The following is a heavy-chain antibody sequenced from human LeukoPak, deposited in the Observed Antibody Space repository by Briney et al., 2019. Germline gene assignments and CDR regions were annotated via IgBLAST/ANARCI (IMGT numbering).Heavy chain of an antibody. CDR3: VGQWGAFRHLDY. CDR1: GFTFSDYY. Sequence: GGSLRLSCAASGFTFSDYYMSWIRQAPRKGLEWVSYISSSSTYTNYADSAKGRFTISRDSAKNSLNLQMNSLRAEDTAVYYCVGQWGAFRHLDYWGQGILVTVSS. CDR2: ISSSSTYT. J-gene: IGHJ4*02. D-gene: IGHD1-26*01. V-gene: IGHV3-11*06.